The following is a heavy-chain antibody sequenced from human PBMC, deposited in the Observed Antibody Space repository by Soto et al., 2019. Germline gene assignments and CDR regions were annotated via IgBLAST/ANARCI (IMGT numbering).Heavy chain of an antibody. D-gene: IGHD2-2*02. CDR1: GFSFRNYA. Sequence: GGSLRLSCAASGFSFRNYAMTWVRQAPGKGLEWVSGLSGSGTMRYYADSVRGRFIISRDNAKNTLFLQMDNLRVEDSAVYYCAKEAEANEKVPIPGDNWGQGTPVTVSS. CDR2: LSGSGTMR. CDR3: AKEAEANEKVPIPGDN. V-gene: IGHV3-23*01. J-gene: IGHJ4*02.